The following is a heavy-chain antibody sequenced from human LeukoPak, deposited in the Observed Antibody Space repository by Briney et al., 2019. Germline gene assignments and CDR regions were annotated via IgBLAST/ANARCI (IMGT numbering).Heavy chain of an antibody. D-gene: IGHD1-14*01. Sequence: ASVKVSCKASGGTFSIYAISWVRQAPGQGLEWMGGIIPIFGTANYAQNFQGRVTITTDESTSTAYMELSSLRSEDTAVYYCARDYMLEPAEFYYYYMDVWGKGTTVTVSS. CDR3: ARDYMLEPAEFYYYYMDV. CDR2: IIPIFGTA. CDR1: GGTFSIYA. V-gene: IGHV1-69*05. J-gene: IGHJ6*03.